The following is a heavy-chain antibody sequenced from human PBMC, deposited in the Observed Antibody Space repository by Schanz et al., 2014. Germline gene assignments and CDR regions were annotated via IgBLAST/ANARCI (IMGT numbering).Heavy chain of an antibody. CDR1: GFTFSSYG. D-gene: IGHD1-1*01. CDR3: ARDRCTLFNHQTATNF. J-gene: IGHJ4*02. CDR2: IWTDGNKT. V-gene: IGHV3-33*01. Sequence: QVQLVESGGGVVQPGRSLRLSCAASGFTFSSYGMHWVRQAPGKGLERVAVIWTDGNKTYYADSVRGRFTISRDNSKNKEYIQIHNLRTDNTAVYYCARDRCTLFNHQTATNFWGQGTLVSVSS.